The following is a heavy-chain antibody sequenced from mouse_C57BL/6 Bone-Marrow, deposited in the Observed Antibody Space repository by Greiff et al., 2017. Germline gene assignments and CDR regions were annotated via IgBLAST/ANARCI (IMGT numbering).Heavy chain of an antibody. J-gene: IGHJ4*01. Sequence: QVQLQQPGAELVKPGASVKLSCKASGYTFTSYWMQWVKQRPGQGLEWIGEIDPSDSYTNYNQKFKGKATLTVDTSSSTAYMQLSSLTSEDTAVYYCAREVYGSSPYYAMDYWDQGTSVTVSS. CDR3: AREVYGSSPYYAMDY. CDR1: GYTFTSYW. CDR2: IDPSDSYT. D-gene: IGHD1-1*01. V-gene: IGHV1-50*01.